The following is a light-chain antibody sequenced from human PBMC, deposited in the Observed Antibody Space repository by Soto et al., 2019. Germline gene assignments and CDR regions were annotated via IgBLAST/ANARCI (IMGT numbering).Light chain of an antibody. V-gene: IGKV1-5*01. CDR3: QQYNSPGVT. CDR2: DAS. CDR1: QSISSW. Sequence: DIQMTQSPSTLSASVGDRVTITCRASQSISSWLAWYQQKPGKAPKLLIYDASSLESGVPSRFSGSGSGTEFTLTISSRQPDDVATYYCQQYNSPGVTFGPGTKVDIK. J-gene: IGKJ3*01.